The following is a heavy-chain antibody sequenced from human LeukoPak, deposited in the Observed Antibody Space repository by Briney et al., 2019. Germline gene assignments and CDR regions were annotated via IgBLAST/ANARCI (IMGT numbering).Heavy chain of an antibody. V-gene: IGHV4-61*02. Sequence: SETLSLTCTVSGGSISSGSYYWSWIRQPAGKGLEWIGRIYTSGSTNYNPSLKSRVTISVDTSKNQFSLKLSSVTAADTAVYYCARWSLWYFDYWGQGTLVTVSS. CDR1: GGSISSGSYY. CDR2: IYTSGST. D-gene: IGHD3-10*01. J-gene: IGHJ4*02. CDR3: ARWSLWYFDY.